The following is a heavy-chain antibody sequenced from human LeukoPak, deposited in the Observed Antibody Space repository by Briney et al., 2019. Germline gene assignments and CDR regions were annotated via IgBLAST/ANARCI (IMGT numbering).Heavy chain of an antibody. Sequence: GGSLRLSCAASGFTFSSYSMHWVRQAPGKGLEWVSSISSSSSYIYYADSVKGRFTISRDNAKNSLYLQMNSLRAEDTALYYCARDPYYYGSGIAYYYYMDVWGKGTTVTISS. V-gene: IGHV3-21*01. D-gene: IGHD3-10*01. CDR2: ISSSSSYI. J-gene: IGHJ6*03. CDR1: GFTFSSYS. CDR3: ARDPYYYGSGIAYYYYMDV.